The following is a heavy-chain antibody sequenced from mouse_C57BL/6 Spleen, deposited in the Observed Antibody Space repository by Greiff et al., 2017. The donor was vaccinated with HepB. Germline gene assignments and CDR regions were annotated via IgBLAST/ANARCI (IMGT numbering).Heavy chain of an antibody. CDR3: AILLYAMDY. J-gene: IGHJ4*01. Sequence: EVKLLESGPGLVKPSQSLSLTCSVTGYSITSGYYWNWIRQFPGNKLEWMGYISYDGSNNYNPSLKNRISITRDTSKNQFFLKLNSVTTEDTATYYCAILLYAMDYWGQGTSVTVSS. CDR1: GYSITSGYY. D-gene: IGHD2-10*01. V-gene: IGHV3-6*01. CDR2: ISYDGSN.